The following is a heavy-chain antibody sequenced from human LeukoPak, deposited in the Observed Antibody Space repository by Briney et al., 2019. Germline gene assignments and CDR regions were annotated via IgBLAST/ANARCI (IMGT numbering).Heavy chain of an antibody. D-gene: IGHD3-22*01. V-gene: IGHV3-23*01. CDR2: ISDRGSRT. CDR3: AKRGVVIRVILVGFHKEAYYFDS. Sequence: GGSLRLSCAVSGITLSNYGMSWVRQAPGKGLEWVAGISDRGSRTNYADSVKGRFTISTDHPKNTLYLQMDSLRAEDTAVYFCAKRGVVIRVILVGFHKEAYYFDSWGQGALVTVSS. J-gene: IGHJ4*02. CDR1: GITLSNYG.